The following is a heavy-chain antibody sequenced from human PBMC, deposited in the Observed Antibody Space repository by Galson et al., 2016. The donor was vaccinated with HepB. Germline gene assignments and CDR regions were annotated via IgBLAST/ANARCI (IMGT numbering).Heavy chain of an antibody. Sequence: EPLSLTCAVSGDSITRSNWWGWIRQPPGKGLEWIGYIYYSGSTYYNPSLRSRVTMSVDRSKNQFSLKLSSVTAVDTAMYFCARIGYCSGGICYSYAFDIWGQGTMVTVSS. CDR2: IYYSGST. D-gene: IGHD2-15*01. J-gene: IGHJ3*02. V-gene: IGHV4-28*01. CDR3: ARIGYCSGGICYSYAFDI. CDR1: GDSITRSNW.